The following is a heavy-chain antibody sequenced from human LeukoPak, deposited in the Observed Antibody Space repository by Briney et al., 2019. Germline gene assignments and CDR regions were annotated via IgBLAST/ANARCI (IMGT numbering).Heavy chain of an antibody. Sequence: ASVNVSCKASGFRLTSYGVSWMRQAPGQGLEWMGWISPHTGITRYAEKFEDRVAMTIDTSTTTAYMELRSLRYADTAVYYCARDSDYSGNGNGDWFDPWGQGTVITVSS. CDR2: ISPHTGIT. V-gene: IGHV1-18*04. CDR3: ARDSDYSGNGNGDWFDP. CDR1: GFRLTSYG. J-gene: IGHJ5*02. D-gene: IGHD4-11*01.